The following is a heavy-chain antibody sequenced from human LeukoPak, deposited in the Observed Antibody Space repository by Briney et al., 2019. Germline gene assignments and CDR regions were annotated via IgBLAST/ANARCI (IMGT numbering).Heavy chain of an antibody. V-gene: IGHV4-4*07. J-gene: IGHJ5*02. D-gene: IGHD3-10*01. CDR1: GGSISSYY. Sequence: SETLSLTCTVSGGSISSYYWSWIRQPAGKGLEWIGRVYSSGSTNYNPSLKSRVTMSIDTSKNQFSLKLSSVTAADTAVYYCARDLDITMVLSSYNWFDPWGQGTLVTVSS. CDR2: VYSSGST. CDR3: ARDLDITMVLSSYNWFDP.